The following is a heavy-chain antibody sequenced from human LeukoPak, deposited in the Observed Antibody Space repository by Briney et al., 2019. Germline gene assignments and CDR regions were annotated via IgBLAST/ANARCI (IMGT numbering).Heavy chain of an antibody. V-gene: IGHV3-30*18. Sequence: GRSLRPSCAASGFTFSSYGMHWVRQAPGKGLEWVAVISYDGSNKYYADSVKGRFTISRDNSKNTLYLQMNSLRAEDTAVYYCAKDLTRRVATAVDYWGQGTLVTVSS. D-gene: IGHD5-12*01. J-gene: IGHJ4*02. CDR2: ISYDGSNK. CDR3: AKDLTRRVATAVDY. CDR1: GFTFSSYG.